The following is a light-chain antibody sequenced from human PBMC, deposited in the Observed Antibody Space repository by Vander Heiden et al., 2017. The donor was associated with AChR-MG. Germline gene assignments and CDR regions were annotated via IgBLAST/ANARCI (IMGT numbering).Light chain of an antibody. V-gene: IGKV3-20*01. J-gene: IGKJ2*01. Sequence: VLTQSPGTLSKSPGEGATLSCRASQSVSGSLAWYQQKPGQAPRLLIYGVSFRATGVPDRFSGSGSGTDFTLTITSLESEDFAVYYWQYDGTSHVFGPGTTLDIK. CDR1: QSVSGS. CDR3: QYDGTSHV. CDR2: GVS.